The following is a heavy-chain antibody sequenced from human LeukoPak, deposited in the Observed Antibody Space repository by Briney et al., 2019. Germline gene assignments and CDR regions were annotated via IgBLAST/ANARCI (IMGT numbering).Heavy chain of an antibody. CDR3: ARDYSSSVIDY. J-gene: IGHJ4*02. D-gene: IGHD6-6*01. CDR2: IYHSGST. CDR1: GYSISSGYY. Sequence: SETLSLTCTVSGYSISSGYYWGWIRQPPGKGLEWIGSIYHSGSTYYNPSLESRVTISVDTSKNQFSLKLSSVTAADTAVYYCARDYSSSVIDYWGQGTLVTVSS. V-gene: IGHV4-38-2*02.